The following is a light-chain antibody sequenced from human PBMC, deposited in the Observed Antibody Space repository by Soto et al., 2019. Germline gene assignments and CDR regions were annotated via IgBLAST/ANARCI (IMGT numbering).Light chain of an antibody. CDR3: QQLNSYPLT. J-gene: IGKJ4*01. CDR1: QDISTY. CDR2: TAS. Sequence: IQLTQSPSSLSASVGDRVTITCRASQDISTYLAWYQQKPGNAPKLLIYTASTLQSGVPSRFGGSGSGTDFTLTISSLQPEDFATYYCQQLNSYPLTFGGGTRVEIK. V-gene: IGKV1-9*01.